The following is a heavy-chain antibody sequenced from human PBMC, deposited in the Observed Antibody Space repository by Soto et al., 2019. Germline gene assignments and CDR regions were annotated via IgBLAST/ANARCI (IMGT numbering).Heavy chain of an antibody. CDR2: FDPEDGET. CDR1: GYTLTELS. V-gene: IGHV1-24*01. Sequence: ASVKVSCKVSGYTLTELSMHWVRQAPGKGLEWMGGFDPEDGETIYAQKFQGRVTMTEDTSTDTAYMELSSLRSEDTAVYYCATVGSGWPTEYYFDYWGQGTLVTVSS. J-gene: IGHJ4*02. D-gene: IGHD6-19*01. CDR3: ATVGSGWPTEYYFDY.